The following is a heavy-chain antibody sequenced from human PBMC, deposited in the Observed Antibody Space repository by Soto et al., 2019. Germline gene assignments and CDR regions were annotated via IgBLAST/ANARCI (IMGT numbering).Heavy chain of an antibody. J-gene: IGHJ4*02. D-gene: IGHD1-7*01. V-gene: IGHV1-3*01. CDR2: INAGNGNT. CDR3: AQGITRTTERDY. CDR1: GYTFISYG. Sequence: GASVKVSCKASGYTFISYGMHWVRQAPGQRLEWMGWINAGNGNTKYSQKFQGRVTITRDTSASTAYMELSSLRSEDTAVYYCAQGITRTTERDYWGQGTLVTVSS.